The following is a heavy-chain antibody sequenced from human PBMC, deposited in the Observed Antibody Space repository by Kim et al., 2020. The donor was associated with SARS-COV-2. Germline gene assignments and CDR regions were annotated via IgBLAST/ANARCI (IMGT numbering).Heavy chain of an antibody. D-gene: IGHD6-25*01. CDR3: VREQRGYFYHGMDV. Sequence: EPVKGRFTNSRDNAKNSLYMEMDSLRAEDTAVYFCVREQRGYFYHGMDVWGQGTAVTVSS. V-gene: IGHV3-7*04. J-gene: IGHJ6*02.